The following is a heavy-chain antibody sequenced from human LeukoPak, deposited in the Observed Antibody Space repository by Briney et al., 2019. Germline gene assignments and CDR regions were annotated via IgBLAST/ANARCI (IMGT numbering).Heavy chain of an antibody. V-gene: IGHV3-30-3*01. CDR2: ISYDGSNK. CDR1: GFTFSSYA. D-gene: IGHD2-2*01. J-gene: IGHJ4*02. CDR3: ARMRGRYCSSNGCYVEY. Sequence: PGRSLRLSCAASGFTFSSYAMHWVRQAPGMGLEWVAVISYDGSNKYYADSVKGRFTISRDNSKNTLYLQMNSLRVEDTAVYYCARMRGRYCSSNGCYVEYWGQGALVTVSS.